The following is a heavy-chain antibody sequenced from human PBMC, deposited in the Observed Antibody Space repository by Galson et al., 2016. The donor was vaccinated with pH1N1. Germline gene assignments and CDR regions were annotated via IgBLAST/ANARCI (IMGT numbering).Heavy chain of an antibody. CDR1: GFSFSSFS. CDR2: IKEDGREA. V-gene: IGHV3-7*01. J-gene: IGHJ4*02. D-gene: IGHD2-21*01. Sequence: SLRLSCAASGFSFSSFSMTWVRQAPGKGLEWVANIKEDGREAYYVGSVKGRLTISRDNAKDSLHLQMNRLRGDDTALYYCARALRPALGVVIGLDYWGQGDLVTVSS. CDR3: ARALRPALGVVIGLDY.